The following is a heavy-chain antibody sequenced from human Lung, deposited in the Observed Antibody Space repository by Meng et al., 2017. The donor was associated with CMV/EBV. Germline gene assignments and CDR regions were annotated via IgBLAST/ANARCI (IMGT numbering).Heavy chain of an antibody. CDR2: INGAGSGK. CDR3: ARGFWSGYHDSRDF. D-gene: IGHD3-3*01. CDR1: GFAFSQSW. V-gene: IGHV3-7*04. Sequence: ESLKISCVASGFAFSQSWMNWVRQTPDKGLEWVANINGAGSGKYYADSVKGRFTISRDNAKNSVYLQMNSLRADDTALYFCARGFWSGYHDSRDFWGQGTXVTVSS. J-gene: IGHJ3*01.